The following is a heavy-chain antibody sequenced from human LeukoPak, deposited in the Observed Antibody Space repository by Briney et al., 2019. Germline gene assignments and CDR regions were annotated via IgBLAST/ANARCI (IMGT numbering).Heavy chain of an antibody. CDR3: ARGLGVAAAGTWGFDY. J-gene: IGHJ4*02. D-gene: IGHD6-13*01. Sequence: ASVTVSCKASGYTFPSYDINWVRQATGQWLEWVGWMNPNSGNTGYAQKFQGRVTITRNTSISTAYMELSSLRSEDTAVDYCARGLGVAAAGTWGFDYWGQGTLVTVSS. CDR2: MNPNSGNT. CDR1: GYTFPSYD. V-gene: IGHV1-8*03.